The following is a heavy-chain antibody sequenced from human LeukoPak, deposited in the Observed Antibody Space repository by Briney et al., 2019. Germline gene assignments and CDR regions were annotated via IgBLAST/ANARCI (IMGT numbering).Heavy chain of an antibody. CDR1: GFTFSSYE. D-gene: IGHD6-13*01. CDR3: ATDGGPAYSSSWYLY. Sequence: QSGGSLRLSCAASGFTFSSYEMNWVRQAPGKGLVWVSYISSSGSTIYYADSVKGRFTISRDNAKNSLYLQMNSLRAEDTAVYYCATDGGPAYSSSWYLYWGQGSLVTVSS. J-gene: IGHJ4*02. CDR2: ISSSGSTI. V-gene: IGHV3-48*03.